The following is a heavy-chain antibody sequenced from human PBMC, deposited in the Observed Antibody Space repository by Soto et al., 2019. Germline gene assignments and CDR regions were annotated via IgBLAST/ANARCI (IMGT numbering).Heavy chain of an antibody. CDR2: IYYSGST. V-gene: IGHV4-59*01. CDR1: XGSISSYY. Sequence: TLSLTCTVSXGSISSYYWSWIRQPPGKGLEWIGYIYYSGSTNYNPSLKSRVTISVDTSKNQFSLKLSSVTAADTAVYYCARVEYYDFWSGYYGPGWFDPWGQGTLVTVSS. CDR3: ARVEYYDFWSGYYGPGWFDP. D-gene: IGHD3-3*01. J-gene: IGHJ5*02.